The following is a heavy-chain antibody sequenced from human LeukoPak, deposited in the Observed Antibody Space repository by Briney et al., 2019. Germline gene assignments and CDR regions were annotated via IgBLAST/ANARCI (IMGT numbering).Heavy chain of an antibody. D-gene: IGHD4-17*01. V-gene: IGHV1-18*01. CDR3: ARDPSTVTTTPFEY. J-gene: IGHJ4*02. CDR1: GCTFTSYG. CDR2: ISAYNGNT. Sequence: ASVKVSCKASGCTFTSYGISWVRQAPGQGLEWMGWISAYNGNTNYAQKLQGRVTMTTDTSTSTAYMELRSLRSDDTAVYYCARDPSTVTTTPFEYWGQGTLVTVSS.